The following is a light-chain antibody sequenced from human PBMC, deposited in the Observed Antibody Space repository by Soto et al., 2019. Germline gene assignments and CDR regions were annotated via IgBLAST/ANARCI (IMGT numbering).Light chain of an antibody. V-gene: IGKV3-15*01. Sequence: EIVMTQSPASLSVSQGDLATLSCRASQSVASNLAWYQQKPGQGPRLLIHGAFTRAVGVPARFSGSGSGTDFTLTISSLQSEDFAVYYCQQYHNWPPQYTFGQGTKLQIK. J-gene: IGKJ2*01. CDR3: QQYHNWPPQYT. CDR1: QSVASN. CDR2: GAF.